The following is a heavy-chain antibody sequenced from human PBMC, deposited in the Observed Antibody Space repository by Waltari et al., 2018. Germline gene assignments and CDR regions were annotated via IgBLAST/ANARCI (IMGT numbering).Heavy chain of an antibody. CDR1: GFTFSSYA. Sequence: QVQLVESGGGVVQPGRSLRLSCAASGFTFSSYAMHWVRQAPGKGLEWVAVISYDGSNKYYADSVKGRFTISRDNSKNTLYLQMNSLRAEDTAVYYCARDILLGYFDLWGRGTLVTVSS. CDR3: ARDILLGYFDL. J-gene: IGHJ2*01. V-gene: IGHV3-30*01. D-gene: IGHD3-10*01. CDR2: ISYDGSNK.